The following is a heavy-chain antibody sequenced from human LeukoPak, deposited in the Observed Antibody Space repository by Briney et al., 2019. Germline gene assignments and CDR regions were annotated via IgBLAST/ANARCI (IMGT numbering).Heavy chain of an antibody. D-gene: IGHD6-6*01. CDR1: GFTFTSYG. CDR2: ISAYNGNT. V-gene: IGHV1-18*01. CDR3: AKDLSIAARTDY. J-gene: IGHJ4*02. Sequence: ASVKVSCKASGFTFTSYGFSWVRQAPGQGLEWMGWISAYNGNTNYAQKLQGRVTMTTDTSTSTAYMELRSLRSDDTAVYYCAKDLSIAARTDYWGQGTLVTVSS.